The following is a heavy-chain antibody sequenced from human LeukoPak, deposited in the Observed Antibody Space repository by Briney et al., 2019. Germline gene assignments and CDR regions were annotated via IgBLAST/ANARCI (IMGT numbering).Heavy chain of an antibody. J-gene: IGHJ4*02. Sequence: SSETLSLTCTASGGSIGSSTYYWGWIRQPPGKGLEWIGSIYYSGSTNYNPSLKSRVTISVDTSKNQFSLKVSSVTAADTAVYYCASCVGYCSGGYYWGQGTLVTVSS. CDR1: GGSIGSSTYY. D-gene: IGHD2-15*01. CDR3: ASCVGYCSGGYY. CDR2: IYYSGST. V-gene: IGHV4-39*01.